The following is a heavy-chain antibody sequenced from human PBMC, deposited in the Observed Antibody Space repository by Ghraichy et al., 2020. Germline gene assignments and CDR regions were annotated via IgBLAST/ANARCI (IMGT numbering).Heavy chain of an antibody. CDR3: AKGSRHSNYYFDY. Sequence: GGSLRLSCAASGFTFSDYPMSWVRQAPGKGLEWVSAISGSGGSTYYADSVKGRFTISRDNSKNTLYLQMNNLGADDTAVYYCAKGSRHSNYYFDYWGQGTLVTVSS. D-gene: IGHD4-11*01. CDR2: ISGSGGST. J-gene: IGHJ4*02. V-gene: IGHV3-23*01. CDR1: GFTFSDYP.